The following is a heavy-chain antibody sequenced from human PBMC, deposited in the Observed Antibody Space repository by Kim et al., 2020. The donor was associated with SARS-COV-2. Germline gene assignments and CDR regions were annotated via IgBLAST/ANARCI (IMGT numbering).Heavy chain of an antibody. Sequence: GGSLRLSCAASGFTFSSYGMHWVRQAPGKGLEWVAVIWYDGSNKYYADSVKGRFTISRDNSKNTLYLQMNSLRAEDTAVYYCARDYFPWGSYYSCDWRGLDYWGQGTLVTVSS. CDR1: GFTFSSYG. CDR3: ARDYFPWGSYYSCDWRGLDY. D-gene: IGHD3-10*01. CDR2: IWYDGSNK. J-gene: IGHJ4*02. V-gene: IGHV3-33*01.